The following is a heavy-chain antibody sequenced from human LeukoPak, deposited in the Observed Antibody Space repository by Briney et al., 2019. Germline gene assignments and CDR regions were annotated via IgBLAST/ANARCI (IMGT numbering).Heavy chain of an antibody. CDR2: IIPIFGTA. D-gene: IGHD5-12*01. J-gene: IGHJ4*02. Sequence: SVKVSRKASGGTFSSYAISWVRQAPGQGLEWMGGIIPIFGTANYAQKFQGRVTITADKSTSTAYTELSSLRSEDTAVYYCARVGKVGDSGYDLWGQGTLVTVSS. CDR3: ARVGKVGDSGYDL. CDR1: GGTFSSYA. V-gene: IGHV1-69*06.